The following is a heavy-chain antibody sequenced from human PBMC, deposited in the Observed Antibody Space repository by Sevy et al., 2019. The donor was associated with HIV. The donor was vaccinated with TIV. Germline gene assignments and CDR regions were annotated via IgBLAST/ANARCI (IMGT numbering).Heavy chain of an antibody. J-gene: IGHJ4*02. CDR1: GYSISSDYY. CDR3: ARAIGTQVAGLYYFDY. D-gene: IGHD6-19*01. Sequence: SETLSLTCAVSGYSISSDYYWGWIRQPPGKGLEWIASIYHSGYSYYNPSLKSRVTISADTSKNQFSLKLSSVIAADTAVFYCARAIGTQVAGLYYFDYWGQGTLVTVSS. V-gene: IGHV4-38-2*01. CDR2: IYHSGYS.